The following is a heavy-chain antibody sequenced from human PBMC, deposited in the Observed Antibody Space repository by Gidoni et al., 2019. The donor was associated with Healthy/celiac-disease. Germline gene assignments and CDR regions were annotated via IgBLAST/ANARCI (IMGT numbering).Heavy chain of an antibody. CDR3: ARAERRGAARLFDY. CDR2: IYYSGST. D-gene: IGHD6-6*01. J-gene: IGHJ4*02. Sequence: QVQLQESGPGLVKPSETLSLTCTVSGGSVSSGSYYWSWIRQPPGKGLEWIGYIYYSGSTNYNPSLKSRVTISVDTSKNQFSLKLSSVTAADTAVYYCARAERRGAARLFDYWGQGTLVTVSS. CDR1: GGSVSSGSYY. V-gene: IGHV4-61*01.